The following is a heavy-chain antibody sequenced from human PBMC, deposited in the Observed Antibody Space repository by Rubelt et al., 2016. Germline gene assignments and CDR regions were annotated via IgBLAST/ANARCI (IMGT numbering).Heavy chain of an antibody. CDR1: GFTFSNYG. CDR2: IGSIRSNI. D-gene: IGHD1-26*01. V-gene: IGHV3-48*04. J-gene: IGHJ3*02. Sequence: SCVASGFTFSNYGMNWVRQAPGKGLEWVAYIGSIRSNINYADSVKGRFTISRDNAKNSLYLQMNSLRAEDTAVYYCARPNSGRYYTGAFDIWGQGTMVIVSS. CDR3: ARPNSGRYYTGAFDI.